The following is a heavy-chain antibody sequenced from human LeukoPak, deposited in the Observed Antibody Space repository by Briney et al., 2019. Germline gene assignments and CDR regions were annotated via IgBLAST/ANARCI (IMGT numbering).Heavy chain of an antibody. D-gene: IGHD3-9*01. CDR3: ARRKRTYYDILTGYSYYFDY. V-gene: IGHV3-7*01. CDR2: IKQDGSEK. CDR1: GFTFSSYW. J-gene: IGHJ4*02. Sequence: GGSLRLSCAASGFTFSSYWMSWVRQAPGKGLEWVANIKQDGSEKYYVDSVKGRFTISRGNAKNSLYLQMNSLRAEDTAVYYCARRKRTYYDILTGYSYYFDYWGQGTLVTVSS.